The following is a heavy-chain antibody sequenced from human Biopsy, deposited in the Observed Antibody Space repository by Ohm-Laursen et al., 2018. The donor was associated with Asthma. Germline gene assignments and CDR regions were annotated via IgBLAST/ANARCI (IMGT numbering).Heavy chain of an antibody. CDR2: INSVFGTT. D-gene: IGHD2-15*01. CDR1: GGTFNTYV. V-gene: IGHV1-69*01. J-gene: IGHJ4*02. CDR3: ARKAGCCISGCCHSLDF. Sequence: SSVKVSCKSLGGTFNTYVIGWGRQAPGPGLEGMGGINSVFGTTTYPQKFQDRVTITADDSKSTVYMELSSLRSEDTAVYYCARKAGCCISGCCHSLDFWGQGTLVTVSS.